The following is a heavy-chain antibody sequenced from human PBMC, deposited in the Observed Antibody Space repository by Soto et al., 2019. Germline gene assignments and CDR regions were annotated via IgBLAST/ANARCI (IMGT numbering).Heavy chain of an antibody. Sequence: QVQLVESGGGVVQPGRSLRLACAASGFTFSSYAMHWVRQAPGKGLEWVAASSYDGSKKYYADSVKGRFTISRDNSKNTLYLQMNSLRAEDTAVYYCARVRGLYYYALDVWGHGTTVTVSS. V-gene: IGHV3-30-3*01. CDR1: GFTFSSYA. CDR2: SSYDGSKK. J-gene: IGHJ6*02. D-gene: IGHD2-15*01. CDR3: ARVRGLYYYALDV.